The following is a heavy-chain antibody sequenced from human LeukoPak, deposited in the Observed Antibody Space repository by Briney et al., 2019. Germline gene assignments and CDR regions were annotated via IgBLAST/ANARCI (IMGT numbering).Heavy chain of an antibody. CDR3: ARVPSGYPDYYYYMDV. CDR2: IYYSGST. CDR1: GGSISSYY. Sequence: SETLSLTCTVSGGSISSYYWSWIRQPPGKGLEWIGYIYYSGSTNYNPSLKSRVTISVDTSKNQFSLKLSSVTAADTAVYYCARVPSGYPDYYYYMDVWGKGTTVTVSS. D-gene: IGHD3-3*01. J-gene: IGHJ6*03. V-gene: IGHV4-59*01.